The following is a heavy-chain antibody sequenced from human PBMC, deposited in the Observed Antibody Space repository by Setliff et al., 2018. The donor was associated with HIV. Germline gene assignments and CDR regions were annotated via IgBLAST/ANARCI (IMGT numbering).Heavy chain of an antibody. V-gene: IGHV3-7*03. D-gene: IGHD3-3*02. J-gene: IGHJ6*03. Sequence: PGGSLRLSCTASQFAFKSYWMTWVRQAPGKGPEWVATIKQGGNDKYYVDSVKGRFTISRDNAQNSLSLQMDNLRAEDTAVYYCARVQNEYISGYNNYYYMDVWGKGTTVTVSS. CDR1: QFAFKSYW. CDR3: ARVQNEYISGYNNYYYMDV. CDR2: IKQGGNDK.